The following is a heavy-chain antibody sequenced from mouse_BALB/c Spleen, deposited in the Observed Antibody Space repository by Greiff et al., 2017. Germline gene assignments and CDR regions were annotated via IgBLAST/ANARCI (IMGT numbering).Heavy chain of an antibody. Sequence: VQRVESGPGLVQPSQSLSITCTVSGFSLTSYGVHWVRQSPGKGLEWLGVIWSGGSTDYNAAFISRLSISKDNSKSQVFFKMNSLQANDTAIYYCASSYDYDAAFAYWGQGTLVTVSA. CDR1: GFSLTSYG. V-gene: IGHV2-2*02. CDR3: ASSYDYDAAFAY. J-gene: IGHJ3*01. CDR2: IWSGGST. D-gene: IGHD2-4*01.